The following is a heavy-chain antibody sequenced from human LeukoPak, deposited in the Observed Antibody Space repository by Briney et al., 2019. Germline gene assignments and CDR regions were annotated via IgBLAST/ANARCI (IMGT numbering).Heavy chain of an antibody. CDR2: IYHTGRP. J-gene: IGHJ4*02. D-gene: IGHD3-10*01. CDR1: GYSISRGYY. Sequence: PSETLSLTCGVSGYSISRGYYWAWIRPPPGKGLEWIGTIYHTGRPYYTPSLASRVTISVDTSKNEFSLNLNSVTAADTAVYYCARAGWIITSGIDYWGQGALVTVSS. V-gene: IGHV4-38-2*01. CDR3: ARAGWIITSGIDY.